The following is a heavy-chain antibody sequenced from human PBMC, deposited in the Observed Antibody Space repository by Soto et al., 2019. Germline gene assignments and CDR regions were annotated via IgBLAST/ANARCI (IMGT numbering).Heavy chain of an antibody. CDR3: ARGRGWRDY. CDR1: GYSFTSYD. CDR2: MDPKTGST. J-gene: IGHJ4*02. D-gene: IGHD6-19*01. Sequence: ASVKVSCKASGYSFTSYDINWVRQATGQGLEWMCWMDPKTGSTDYGQKFQGRVTMTRNTSISTAYMELSSLTSEDTAVYYCARGRGWRDYWGQGTLIIVPS. V-gene: IGHV1-8*01.